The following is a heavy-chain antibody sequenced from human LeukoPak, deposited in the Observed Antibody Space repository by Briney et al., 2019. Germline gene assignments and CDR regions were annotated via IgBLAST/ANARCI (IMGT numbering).Heavy chain of an antibody. CDR2: INSGGSSI. CDR3: IRGAPTTFDY. V-gene: IGHV3-74*01. J-gene: IGHJ4*02. D-gene: IGHD1-14*01. CDR1: GFTSSSYW. Sequence: AGGSLRLSCAASGFTSSSYWMHWVRQAPGKGLVWVSRINSGGSSISCADSVKGRFTISRDNAKNTLYLQMNSLRPEDTAVYYCIRGAPTTFDYWGQGTLVTVSS.